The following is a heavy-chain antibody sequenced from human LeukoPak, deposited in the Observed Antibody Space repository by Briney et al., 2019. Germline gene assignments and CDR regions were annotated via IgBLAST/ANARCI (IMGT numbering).Heavy chain of an antibody. CDR3: ARAIITTAPPGYEYYFDY. CDR2: IYYSGST. Sequence: SETLSLTCTVSRGSIISYYWSWIRQPPGRGVGWNGYIYYSGSTNYTPNLKSRVTISVDTSKSKFSLKLSSVTAADTAVYYCARAIITTAPPGYEYYFDYGGQGTLITVSS. CDR1: RGSIISYY. V-gene: IGHV4-59*01. D-gene: IGHD3-22*01. J-gene: IGHJ4*02.